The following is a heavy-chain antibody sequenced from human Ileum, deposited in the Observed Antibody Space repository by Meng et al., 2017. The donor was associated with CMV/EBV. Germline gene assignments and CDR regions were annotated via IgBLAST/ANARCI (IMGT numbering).Heavy chain of an antibody. V-gene: IGHV3-7*01. J-gene: IGHJ4*02. CDR1: GSSFSDSE. CDR2: IKQDGSEK. CDR3: ARAPYPAPQDY. Sequence: GGFLRLSCVASGSSFSDSEINWVRQAPEKGLEWVASIKQDGSEKYYVDSVKGRFTISRDNAKNSLYLQMNSLRAEDTAVYFCARAPYPAPQDYWGQGTLVTVSS.